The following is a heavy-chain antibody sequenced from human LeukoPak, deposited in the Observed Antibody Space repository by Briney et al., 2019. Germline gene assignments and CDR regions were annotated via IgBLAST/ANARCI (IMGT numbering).Heavy chain of an antibody. CDR2: ISSSSSYI. Sequence: PGGSLRLSCAASGFTFSSYRMNWVRQAPGKGLEWVSSISSSSSYIYSADSMKGRFTISRDNAKNSLYLQMNSLRAEDTAVYYCARGFVVPAAMYYYYGMDVWGQGTTVTVSS. CDR3: ARGFVVPAAMYYYYGMDV. J-gene: IGHJ6*02. V-gene: IGHV3-21*04. CDR1: GFTFSSYR. D-gene: IGHD2-2*01.